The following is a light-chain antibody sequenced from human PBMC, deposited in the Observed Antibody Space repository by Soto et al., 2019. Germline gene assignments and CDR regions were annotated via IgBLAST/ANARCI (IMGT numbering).Light chain of an antibody. CDR3: QQYNNWPLFT. J-gene: IGKJ3*01. Sequence: MTQSPSSFSASTGDRVTITCRASQGISSYLAWYQQKPGQAPRLLIYGASTRATGIPARFSGSGSGTEFTLTISSLQSEDFAVYYCQQYNNWPLFTFGPGTKVDIK. V-gene: IGKV3-15*01. CDR1: QGISSY. CDR2: GAS.